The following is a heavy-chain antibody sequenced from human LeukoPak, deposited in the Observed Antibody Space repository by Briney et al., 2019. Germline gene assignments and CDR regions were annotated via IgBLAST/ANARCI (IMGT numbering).Heavy chain of an antibody. J-gene: IGHJ6*02. CDR2: ISGSGGST. CDR3: AKDLTGKGEATVTHRRMDV. V-gene: IGHV3-23*01. Sequence: GGSLRLSCAASGFTFSSYAMSWVRQAPGKGLEWVSAISGSGGSTYYADSVKGRFTISRDNSKNTLYLKMNSLRAEDTAVYYCAKDLTGKGEATVTHRRMDVWGQGTTVTVSS. CDR1: GFTFSSYA. D-gene: IGHD4-17*01.